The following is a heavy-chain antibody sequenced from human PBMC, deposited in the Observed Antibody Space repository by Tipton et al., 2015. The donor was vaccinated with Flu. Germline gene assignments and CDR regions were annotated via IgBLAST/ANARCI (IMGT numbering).Heavy chain of an antibody. D-gene: IGHD3-22*01. V-gene: IGHV4-61*02. CDR2: IYTSGST. J-gene: IGHJ3*02. CDR1: GGSISSGSYY. Sequence: LSLTCTVSGGSISSGSYYWSWIRQPAGKGLEWIGRIYTSGSTNYNPSLKSRVTISVDTSKNQFSLKLSSVTAADTAVYYCAREGFDSSGYRAGDAFDIWGQGTMVTVSS. CDR3: AREGFDSSGYRAGDAFDI.